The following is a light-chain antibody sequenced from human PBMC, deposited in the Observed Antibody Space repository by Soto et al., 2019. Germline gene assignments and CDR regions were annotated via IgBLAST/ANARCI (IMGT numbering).Light chain of an antibody. V-gene: IGKV1-5*03. Sequence: DIPMTQSPSTLSASAGDRVTITCRASQSISSWLAWYQQKPGKAPTLLIYAASSLESGVPSRFSGSGSGTEFTLTISSLQPDDFATYYCQQYNSYSYTFGQGTKLEIK. J-gene: IGKJ2*01. CDR3: QQYNSYSYT. CDR2: AAS. CDR1: QSISSW.